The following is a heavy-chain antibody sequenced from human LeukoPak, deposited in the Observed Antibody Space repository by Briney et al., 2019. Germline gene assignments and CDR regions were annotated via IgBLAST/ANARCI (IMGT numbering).Heavy chain of an antibody. CDR3: ASGTECGGDCYSL. CDR2: IYHSVST. CDR1: GGSINSGGYS. J-gene: IGHJ4*02. V-gene: IGHV4-30-2*01. D-gene: IGHD2-21*02. Sequence: SQALSLTLCVSGGSINSGGYSWGWIREPPGEGLGGIGYIYHSVSTYYNPSLKSRLTISVARSKNQFSLKLSSVPPADTAVYYCASGTECGGDCYSLWGQGTLVTVSS.